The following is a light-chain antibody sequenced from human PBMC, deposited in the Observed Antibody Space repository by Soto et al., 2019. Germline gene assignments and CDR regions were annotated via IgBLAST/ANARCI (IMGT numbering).Light chain of an antibody. CDR1: QSVLYSSKNKNY. Sequence: DIVMTQSPDSLAVSLGERATINCKSSQSVLYSSKNKNYLAWYQQKPGQPPKLLIYWASTREFGVPDRFSGSGSGTDFTLTISSLQAEDVAVYYCQQYYSTPTFGQGTKVEIK. J-gene: IGKJ1*01. CDR2: WAS. V-gene: IGKV4-1*01. CDR3: QQYYSTPT.